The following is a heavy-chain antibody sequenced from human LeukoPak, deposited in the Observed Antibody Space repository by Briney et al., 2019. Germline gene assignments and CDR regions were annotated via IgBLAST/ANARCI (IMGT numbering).Heavy chain of an antibody. J-gene: IGHJ3*02. CDR1: GFTFSSYS. Sequence: PGGSLRLSCAASGFTFSSYSMNWVRQAPGKGLEWVSSISSSSSYIYYADSVKGRFTISRDNAKNSLYLQMNSLRAEDTAVYYCARDPLSGDAFDIWGQGTTVTVSS. V-gene: IGHV3-21*01. CDR2: ISSSSSYI. D-gene: IGHD2-2*01. CDR3: ARDPLSGDAFDI.